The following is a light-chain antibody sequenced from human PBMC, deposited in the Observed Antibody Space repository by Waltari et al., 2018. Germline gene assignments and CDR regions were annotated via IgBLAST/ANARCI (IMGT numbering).Light chain of an antibody. CDR1: SLRSNY. J-gene: IGLJ3*02. V-gene: IGLV3-19*01. CDR2: GKN. Sequence: SSELTQDSAVSVALGQTVRITCQGDSLRSNYATWYQQKPGQAPILVIYGKNNRPSGIPDRFSGARSGNTASLTITGAQAEDEADYYCNSRDSSAKGVFGGGTKLTVL. CDR3: NSRDSSAKGV.